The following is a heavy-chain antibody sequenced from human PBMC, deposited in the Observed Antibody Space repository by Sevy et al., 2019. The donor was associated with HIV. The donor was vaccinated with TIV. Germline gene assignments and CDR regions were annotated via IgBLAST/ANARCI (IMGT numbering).Heavy chain of an antibody. CDR1: GDSINNYY. CDR3: ARLRWDVVDAPGATPGCYFDS. V-gene: IGHV4-59*12. J-gene: IGHJ4*02. D-gene: IGHD2-2*02. Sequence: SETLSLTCSVSGDSINNYYWSWIRQPPGKGLEWIGYTSYSGTTNYSPSLKRRVDISVDTSIHLFSLKINSVTAADTAVYYCARLRWDVVDAPGATPGCYFDSWGQGILVTDSS. CDR2: TSYSGTT.